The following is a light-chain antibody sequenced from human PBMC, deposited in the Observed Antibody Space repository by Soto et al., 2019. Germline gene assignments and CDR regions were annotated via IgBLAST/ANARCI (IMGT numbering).Light chain of an antibody. J-gene: IGLJ1*01. CDR1: SSDVGGYNY. Sequence: QSALTQPASVSGSPGQSITISCIGTSSDVGGYNYVSWYQQHPGKAPKLMIYEVTNRPSGVSNRFSGSKSGNTASLTISGLQAEEEADYYCSSYKSRTSYVFGTGTKVTV. CDR2: EVT. CDR3: SSYKSRTSYV. V-gene: IGLV2-14*01.